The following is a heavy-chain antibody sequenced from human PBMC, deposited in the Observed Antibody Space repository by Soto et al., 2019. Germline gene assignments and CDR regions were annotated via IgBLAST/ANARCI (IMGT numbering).Heavy chain of an antibody. J-gene: IGHJ4*02. CDR3: ARGLLPSAVSKWELST. CDR2: IIPIFGTA. Sequence: SVKVSCKASGGTFSSYAISWVRQAPGQGLEWMGGIIPIFGTANYAQKFQGRVTITADKSTSTAYMELSSLRSEDTAVYYCARGLLPSAVSKWELSTWGQGTLVTVSS. D-gene: IGHD1-26*01. V-gene: IGHV1-69*06. CDR1: GGTFSSYA.